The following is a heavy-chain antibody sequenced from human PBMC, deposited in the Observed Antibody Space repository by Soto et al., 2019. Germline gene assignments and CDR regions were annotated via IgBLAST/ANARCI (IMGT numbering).Heavy chain of an antibody. J-gene: IGHJ4*02. V-gene: IGHV4-39*01. Sequence: QLQLQESGPGLVKPSETLSLTCTVSGGSISSSSYYWGWIRQPPGKGLEWIGSIYYSGSTYYNPSLKSRVTISVDTSKNQFSLKLSSVTAADTAVYYCARVTMVRDYYFDYWVQGTLVTVSS. CDR2: IYYSGST. CDR1: GGSISSSSYY. CDR3: ARVTMVRDYYFDY. D-gene: IGHD3-10*01.